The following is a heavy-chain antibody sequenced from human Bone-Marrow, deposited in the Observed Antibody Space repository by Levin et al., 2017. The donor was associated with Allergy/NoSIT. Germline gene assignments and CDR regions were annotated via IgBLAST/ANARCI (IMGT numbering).Heavy chain of an antibody. V-gene: IGHV3-7*01. J-gene: IGHJ4*02. CDR2: IKQDESEK. D-gene: IGHD1-1*01. CDR3: AREGAVWNQRGDY. Sequence: GGSLRLSCAASGFTFSSYWMSWVRQAPGKGLEWVANIKQDESEKYYMDSVKGRFTISRDNAKNTLFLQMNNLRAEDTAVYYCAREGAVWNQRGDYWGQGTLVTVSS. CDR1: GFTFSSYW.